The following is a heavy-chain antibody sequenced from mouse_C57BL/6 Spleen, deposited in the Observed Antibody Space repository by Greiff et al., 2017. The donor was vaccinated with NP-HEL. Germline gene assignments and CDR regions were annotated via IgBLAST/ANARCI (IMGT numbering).Heavy chain of an antibody. Sequence: VQLQQSGAELVKPGASVKLSCKASGYTFTSYWMHWVKQRPGQGLEWIGMIHPNSGSTNYNEKFKSKATLTVDKSSSTAYMQLSSLTSEDSAVYYCARRGYDYDDYWGQGTTLTVSS. CDR1: GYTFTSYW. CDR2: IHPNSGST. V-gene: IGHV1-64*01. CDR3: ARRGYDYDDY. J-gene: IGHJ2*01. D-gene: IGHD2-4*01.